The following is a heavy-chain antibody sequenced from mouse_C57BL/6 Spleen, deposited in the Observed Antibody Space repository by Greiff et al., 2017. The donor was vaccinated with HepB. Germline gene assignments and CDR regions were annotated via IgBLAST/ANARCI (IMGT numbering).Heavy chain of an antibody. Sequence: VQLQHSGPELVKPGASVKISCKASGYSFTGYYMHWVKQSHGNILDWIGYIYPYNGVSSYNQKFKGKATLTVDKSSSTAYMELRSLTSEDSAVYYCEVTTVVATSYFDYWGQGTTLTVSS. CDR2: IYPYNGVS. D-gene: IGHD1-1*01. J-gene: IGHJ2*01. CDR3: EVTTVVATSYFDY. CDR1: GYSFTGYY. V-gene: IGHV1-31*01.